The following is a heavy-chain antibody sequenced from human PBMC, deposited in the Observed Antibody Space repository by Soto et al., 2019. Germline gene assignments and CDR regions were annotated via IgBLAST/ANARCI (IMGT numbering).Heavy chain of an antibody. V-gene: IGHV3-23*01. CDR1: GFTFWGYA. Sequence: VQLLESGGGLVQPGGSLRLSCAASGFTFWGYAMSWVRQPPGKGLEWVSSINGRGDDTYYADSVRGRFTISRDNSKNTLYLQIDNLRADDTAMLYCAKSSPQSSAWAPGDSWGQGTLVTVSS. CDR3: AKSSPQSSAWAPGDS. CDR2: INGRGDDT. J-gene: IGHJ5*01. D-gene: IGHD1-26*01.